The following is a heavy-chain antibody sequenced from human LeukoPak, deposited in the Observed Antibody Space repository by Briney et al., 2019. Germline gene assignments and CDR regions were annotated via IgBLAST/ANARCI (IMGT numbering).Heavy chain of an antibody. Sequence: ASVKVSCKASGYTFTSYGISWVRQAPGQGLEWMGWISAYNGNTNYAQKLQGRVTMTTDTSTSTAYMELRSLRSDDTAVYYRARDRPTDYDFWSGYGPYYYYGMDVWGQGTTVTVSS. CDR1: GYTFTSYG. D-gene: IGHD3-3*01. CDR3: ARDRPTDYDFWSGYGPYYYYGMDV. J-gene: IGHJ6*02. CDR2: ISAYNGNT. V-gene: IGHV1-18*01.